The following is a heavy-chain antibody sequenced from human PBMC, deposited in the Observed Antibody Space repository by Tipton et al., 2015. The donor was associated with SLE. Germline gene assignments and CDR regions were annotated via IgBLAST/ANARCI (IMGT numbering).Heavy chain of an antibody. V-gene: IGHV3-30*04. J-gene: IGHJ1*01. Sequence: SLRLSCAASGFTFSSYAMHWVRQAPGKGLEWVAVLSYDGRNTYYVDSVKGRFTISRDTSKNTLYLQMNSLRTEDTAVYYCARETGYCSSTYCQGYFQHWGRGTLVTVSS. CDR2: LSYDGRNT. D-gene: IGHD2-2*01. CDR3: ARETGYCSSTYCQGYFQH. CDR1: GFTFSSYA.